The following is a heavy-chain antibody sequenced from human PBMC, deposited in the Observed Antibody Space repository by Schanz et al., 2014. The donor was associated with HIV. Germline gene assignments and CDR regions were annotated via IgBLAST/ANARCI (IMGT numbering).Heavy chain of an antibody. CDR3: AKDRNHYDSRYRGKGNYYYYYGMDV. CDR1: GFNFNSYG. CDR2: ISYDGTKK. J-gene: IGHJ6*02. V-gene: IGHV3-30*18. D-gene: IGHD3-22*01. Sequence: QEQLVESGGGVVQPGRSLRLSCVASGFNFNSYGMHWVRQAPGKGLEWVAVISYDGTKKHYADSVKGRFTISRDNSKSTLYLQVKRLRPEDRAVYYCAKDRNHYDSRYRGKGNYYYYYGMDVWGQGTTVTVSS.